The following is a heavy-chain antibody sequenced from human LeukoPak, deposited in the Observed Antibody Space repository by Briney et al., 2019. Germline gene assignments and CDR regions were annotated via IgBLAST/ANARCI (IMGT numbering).Heavy chain of an antibody. Sequence: GGSLRLSCAASGFTFSSYGMHWVRQAPGKGLEWVAVIWYDGSNKYYADSVKGRLTISRDNSKNTLYLQMNSLRAEDTAVYYCARFPGRGITRIVWGQGPLVSVSS. D-gene: IGHD3-22*01. J-gene: IGHJ4*02. CDR3: ARFPGRGITRIV. V-gene: IGHV3-33*01. CDR2: IWYDGSNK. CDR1: GFTFSSYG.